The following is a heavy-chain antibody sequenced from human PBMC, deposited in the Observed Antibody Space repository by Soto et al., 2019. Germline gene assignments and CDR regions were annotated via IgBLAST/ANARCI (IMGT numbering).Heavy chain of an antibody. Sequence: PSETLSLACAVYGGSLSSYHWSWIRQSPGKGLEWIGEINDSGGTSYSPSPKSRVTISVDTSKNQFSLTLNSVTAADTAVYYCASHRGSWGSFRNRWFDPWGQGTVVTVTS. D-gene: IGHD3-16*02. J-gene: IGHJ5*02. CDR2: INDSGGT. CDR1: GGSLSSYH. V-gene: IGHV4-34*01. CDR3: ASHRGSWGSFRNRWFDP.